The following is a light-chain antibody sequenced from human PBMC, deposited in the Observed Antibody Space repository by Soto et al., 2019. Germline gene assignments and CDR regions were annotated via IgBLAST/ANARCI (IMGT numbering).Light chain of an antibody. V-gene: IGKV1-5*01. Sequence: IPMTQSPSTLSASIGDRVTITCRASQRINNRLAWYQQMPGKAPNLLIYDASSLESGVPSRFRGSGSETEFTLTISGLQPDEFATYYCQQFIDGWTFGQGNKVEIK. CDR3: QQFIDGWT. CDR2: DAS. J-gene: IGKJ1*01. CDR1: QRINNR.